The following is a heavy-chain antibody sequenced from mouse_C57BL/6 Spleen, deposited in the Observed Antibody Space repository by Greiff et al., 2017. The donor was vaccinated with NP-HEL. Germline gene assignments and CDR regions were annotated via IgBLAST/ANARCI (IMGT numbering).Heavy chain of an antibody. CDR1: GYTFTDYE. J-gene: IGHJ2*01. V-gene: IGHV1-15*01. CDR3: TRWDYSPLTGTNYFDY. CDR2: IDPETGGT. Sequence: QVQLQQSGAELVRPGASVTLSCKASGYTFTDYEMHWVKQTPVHGLEWIGAIDPETGGTAYNQKFKGKAILTADKSSSTAYMELRSLTSEDSAVYYCTRWDYSPLTGTNYFDYWGQGTTLTVSS. D-gene: IGHD4-1*01.